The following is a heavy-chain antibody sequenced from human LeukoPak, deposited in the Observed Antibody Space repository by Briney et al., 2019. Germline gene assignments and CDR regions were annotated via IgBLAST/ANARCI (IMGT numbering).Heavy chain of an antibody. CDR1: GFTFSNYA. Sequence: GGSPRLSCAASGFTFSNYAMSWVRQAPGKGLEWVSTISEGGGNTYYADSVKGRFTISRDNSKNTLYLQMNSLRAEDTAVYYCARDRPGDGYNSDWGQGTLVTVSS. J-gene: IGHJ4*01. CDR2: ISEGGGNT. V-gene: IGHV3-23*01. CDR3: ARDRPGDGYNSD. D-gene: IGHD5-24*01.